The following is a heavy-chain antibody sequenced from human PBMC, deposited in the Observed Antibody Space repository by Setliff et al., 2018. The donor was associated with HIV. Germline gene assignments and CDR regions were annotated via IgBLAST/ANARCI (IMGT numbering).Heavy chain of an antibody. D-gene: IGHD4-17*01. CDR2: IIPNSGGT. Sequence: ASVKVSCKASGYTFTGYYVHWVRQAPGQGLEWMGRIIPNSGGTNYAQKFQGRVAMTTDTSTSTAYMELRSLRSDDTAVYYCARDLPYGDYGRWDYWGQGMLVTVSS. V-gene: IGHV1-2*06. CDR3: ARDLPYGDYGRWDY. CDR1: GYTFTGYY. J-gene: IGHJ4*02.